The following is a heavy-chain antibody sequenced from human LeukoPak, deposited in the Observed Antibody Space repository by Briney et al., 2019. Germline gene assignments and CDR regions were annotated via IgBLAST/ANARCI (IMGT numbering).Heavy chain of an antibody. J-gene: IGHJ4*01. V-gene: IGHV4-39*07. CDR2: MYYSGTT. CDR3: ARGGFYGHPFDY. CDR1: RGSISNTIYY. D-gene: IGHD2/OR15-2a*01. Sequence: PSETLSLTCTVSRGSISNTIYYWDWIRQSPGKGLEWVGSMYYSGTTDYNPSLKSRVTISMDTSQNQFSLRLTSMTAADTAVYYCARGGFYGHPFDYWGHGTLVIVSS.